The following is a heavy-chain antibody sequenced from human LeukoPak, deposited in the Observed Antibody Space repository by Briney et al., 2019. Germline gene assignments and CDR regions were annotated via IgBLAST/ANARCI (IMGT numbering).Heavy chain of an antibody. J-gene: IGHJ4*02. CDR3: AALTTVTTSSFDD. V-gene: IGHV3-66*01. Sequence: PGGSLRLSCTASGFTVNNNYMSWVRQAPGKGLEWVSVIYSGGSRYYADSVKGRFSISRDNSKNTLYLQMNSLRAEDTAVYYCAALTTVTTSSFDDWGQGTLLTVSS. CDR1: GFTVNNNY. CDR2: IYSGGSR. D-gene: IGHD4-17*01.